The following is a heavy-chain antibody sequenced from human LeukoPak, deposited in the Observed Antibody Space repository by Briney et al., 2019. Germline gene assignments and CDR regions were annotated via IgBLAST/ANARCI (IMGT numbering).Heavy chain of an antibody. CDR2: IHYSGNT. CDR1: GGSISNYY. Sequence: SETLSLTCTVSGGSISNYYWSWVRQPPGKGLEWIGYIHYSGNTNYNPSLKSRVSFSVDTSKNQFSLELTSVTAADTAVYYCARQNPAASGQGLDYWGQGALVTVSS. CDR3: ARQNPAASGQGLDY. D-gene: IGHD6-13*01. V-gene: IGHV4-59*08. J-gene: IGHJ4*02.